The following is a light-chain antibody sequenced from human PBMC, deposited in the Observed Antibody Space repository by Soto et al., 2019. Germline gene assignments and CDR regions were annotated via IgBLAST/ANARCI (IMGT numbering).Light chain of an antibody. J-gene: IGKJ1*01. CDR1: QSVSSSY. V-gene: IGKV3-20*01. CDR2: GVS. CDR3: HQYATSPKT. Sequence: EIVLTQSPGTLSLYPGERATLSCGASQSVSSSYLAWYQHKPGQAPRLLIYGVSSRATGIPDRFSGSGSGTHFTLTISRLEPEDFAVYYCHQYATSPKTFGQGTKVEIK.